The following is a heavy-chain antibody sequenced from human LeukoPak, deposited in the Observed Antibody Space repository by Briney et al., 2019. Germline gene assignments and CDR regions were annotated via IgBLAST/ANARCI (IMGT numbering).Heavy chain of an antibody. V-gene: IGHV3-23*01. J-gene: IGHJ6*02. D-gene: IGHD5-12*01. Sequence: PGGSLRLSCAASGFTFSSYAMSWVRQAPGKGLEWVSAISGSGGSTYYADSVKGRFTISRDNSKNTLYLQMNSLRAEDMAVYYCAKDLSENIVPPAYYYGMDVWGQGTTVTVSS. CDR1: GFTFSSYA. CDR2: ISGSGGST. CDR3: AKDLSENIVPPAYYYGMDV.